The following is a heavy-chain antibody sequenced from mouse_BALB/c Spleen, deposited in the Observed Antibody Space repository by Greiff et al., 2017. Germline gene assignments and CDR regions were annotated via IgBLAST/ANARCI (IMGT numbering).Heavy chain of an antibody. CDR3: TREGYRYDDYYAMDY. Sequence: DVKLVESGGGLVKPGGSLKLSCAASGFTFSSYTMSWVRQTPEKRLEWVATISSGGSYTYYPDSVKGRFTISRDNAKNTLYLQMSSLKSEDTAMYYCTREGYRYDDYYAMDYWGQGTSVTVSS. D-gene: IGHD2-14*01. CDR2: ISSGGSYT. V-gene: IGHV5-6-4*01. J-gene: IGHJ4*01. CDR1: GFTFSSYT.